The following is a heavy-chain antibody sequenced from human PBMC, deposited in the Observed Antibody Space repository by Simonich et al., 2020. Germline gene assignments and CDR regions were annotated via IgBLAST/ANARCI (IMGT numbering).Heavy chain of an antibody. CDR3: AKDLGERITMIVVVIDAFDI. D-gene: IGHD3-22*01. CDR1: GFTFSSYA. Sequence: GGGFVQPGGSLRLSCAASGFTFSSYAMSWVRQAPGKGLEWVSAISGSGGSTYYADSVKGRFTISRDNSKNTLYWQMNSLRAEDTAVYYCAKDLGERITMIVVVIDAFDIWGQGTMVTVSS. J-gene: IGHJ3*02. V-gene: IGHV3-23*01. CDR2: ISGSGGST.